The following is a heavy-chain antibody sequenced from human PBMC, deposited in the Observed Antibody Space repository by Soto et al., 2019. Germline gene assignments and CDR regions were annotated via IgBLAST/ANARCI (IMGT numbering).Heavy chain of an antibody. CDR2: INPSGGST. J-gene: IGHJ4*02. V-gene: IGHV1-46*01. CDR3: ARAVQITFGGVIAFDY. CDR1: GYTFTSYY. Sequence: ASVKVSCKASGYTFTSYYMHWVRQAPGQGLEWMGIINPSGGSTSYAQKFQGRVTMTRDTSTSTVYMELSSLRSEDTAVYYCARAVQITFGGVIAFDYWGQGTLVTVSS. D-gene: IGHD3-16*02.